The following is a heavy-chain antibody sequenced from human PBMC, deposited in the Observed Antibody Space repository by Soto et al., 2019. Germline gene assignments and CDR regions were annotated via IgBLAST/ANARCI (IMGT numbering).Heavy chain of an antibody. J-gene: IGHJ6*02. CDR3: ARDYRRRYGMDV. V-gene: IGHV4-59*01. Sequence: PSETLSLTCTVPGDSMSNYYWTWMRQPPGKGLEWIGYISYSGSTNYDPSLKSRVTMSVDASKNQFSLILTSVSAADTAVYFCARDYRRRYGMDVWGQGTTVTVSS. CDR2: ISYSGST. CDR1: GDSMSNYY.